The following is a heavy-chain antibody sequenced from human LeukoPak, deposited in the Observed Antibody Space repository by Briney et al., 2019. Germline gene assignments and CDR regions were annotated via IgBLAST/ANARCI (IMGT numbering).Heavy chain of an antibody. CDR2: IYYSGRT. V-gene: IGHV4-39*01. Sequence: SETLSLTCTVPGGSISSSSYYWGWIRQPPGEGLEWIGSIYYSGRTYYNPSLKSRVTISVDTSKNQFSLKLSSVTAADTAVYYCARQLGYCSSTSCYADKVDYWGQGTLVTVSS. CDR1: GGSISSSSYY. J-gene: IGHJ4*02. D-gene: IGHD2-2*01. CDR3: ARQLGYCSSTSCYADKVDY.